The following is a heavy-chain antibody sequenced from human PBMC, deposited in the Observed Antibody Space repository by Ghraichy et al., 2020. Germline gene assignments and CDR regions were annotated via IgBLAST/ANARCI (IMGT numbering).Heavy chain of an antibody. CDR1: GFTFSPYS. Sequence: GGSLRLSCAASGFTFSPYSINWVRQAPGKGLEWVSSISGRSTYIYYADSVKGRFTLTRDNAKQSLYLQMNSTRAEDTAVYYCTRVDENSSFDIWGQGTRVTVSS. V-gene: IGHV3-21*01. CDR2: ISGRSTYI. D-gene: IGHD2/OR15-2a*01. CDR3: TRVDENSSFDI. J-gene: IGHJ3*02.